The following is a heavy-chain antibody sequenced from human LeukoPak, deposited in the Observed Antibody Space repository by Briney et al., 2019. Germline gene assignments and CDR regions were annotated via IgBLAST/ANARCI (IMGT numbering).Heavy chain of an antibody. D-gene: IGHD6-19*01. CDR1: GGSFSGYY. CDR3: ATRQGYSSGWYGWRAFDI. V-gene: IGHV4-34*01. CDR2: INHSGST. Sequence: SETLSLTCAVYGGSFSGYYWSWIRQPPGKGLEWIGEINHSGSTNYNPSLKSRVTISVDTAKNQFSLKLSSVTAADTAVYYCATRQGYSSGWYGWRAFDIWGQGTMVTVSS. J-gene: IGHJ3*02.